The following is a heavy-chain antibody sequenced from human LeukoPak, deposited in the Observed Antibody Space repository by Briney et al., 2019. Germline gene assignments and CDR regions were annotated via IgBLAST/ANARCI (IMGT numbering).Heavy chain of an antibody. D-gene: IGHD1-26*01. CDR2: IYPGDSNT. Sequence: GESLKISCKGSGYRFTSYWIGWVRQMPGKGLEWMGIIYPGDSNTRYSPSFQGQVTISADKSISTAYLQWSSLKASDTAMYYCVRHSGSYYIEYYFDYWGQGTLVTVSS. CDR1: GYRFTSYW. CDR3: VRHSGSYYIEYYFDY. V-gene: IGHV5-51*01. J-gene: IGHJ4*02.